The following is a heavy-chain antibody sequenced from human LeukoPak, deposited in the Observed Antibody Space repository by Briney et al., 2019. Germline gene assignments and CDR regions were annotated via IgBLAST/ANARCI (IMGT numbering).Heavy chain of an antibody. CDR3: AKLEYESPPVDY. Sequence: PSETLSLTCTVSGGSISSYYWSWIRQPPGKGLEWIGYIYYSGITNYSPSLKSRVTISIDTSRNQFSLKLSSVTAADTAVYYCAKLEYESPPVDYWGQGTLVTVSS. V-gene: IGHV4-59*08. CDR2: IYYSGIT. CDR1: GGSISSYY. J-gene: IGHJ4*02. D-gene: IGHD2/OR15-2a*01.